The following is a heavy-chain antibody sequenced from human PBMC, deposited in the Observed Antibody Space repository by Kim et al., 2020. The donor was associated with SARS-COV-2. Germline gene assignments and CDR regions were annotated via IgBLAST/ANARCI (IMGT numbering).Heavy chain of an antibody. J-gene: IGHJ4*02. CDR1: GFTFSSYS. CDR3: ARDHGGGIAAAGNPFDY. CDR2: ISSSSSTI. D-gene: IGHD6-13*01. V-gene: IGHV3-48*02. Sequence: GGSLRLSCAASGFTFSSYSMNWVRQAPGKGLEWVSYISSSSSTIYYADSVKGRFTISRDNAKNSLYLQMNSLRDEDTAVYYCARDHGGGIAAAGNPFDYWGQGTLVTVSS.